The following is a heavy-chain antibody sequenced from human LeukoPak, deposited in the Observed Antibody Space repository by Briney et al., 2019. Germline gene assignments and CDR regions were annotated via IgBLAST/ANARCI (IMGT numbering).Heavy chain of an antibody. CDR2: IRSKPYGGTT. CDR3: TRVGYFDSGGSFDY. Sequence: GGSLRLSCTTSGFNFGDYEMSWVRQTPGKGLEWVGFIRSKPYGGTTEYAASVRGRFSISRDDFKGIAYLRMDNLQTEDTAVYYCTRVGYFDSGGSFDYWGRGTLVTVSS. CDR1: GFNFGDYE. J-gene: IGHJ4*02. D-gene: IGHD3-22*01. V-gene: IGHV3-49*04.